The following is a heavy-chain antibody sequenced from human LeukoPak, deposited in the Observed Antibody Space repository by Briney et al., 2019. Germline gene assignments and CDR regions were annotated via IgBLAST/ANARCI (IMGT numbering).Heavy chain of an antibody. CDR1: GYTFTSYY. Sequence: ASVKVSCKASGYTFTSYYMHWVRQAPGQGLEWMGIINPSCNSTTYAQKFQGRVTMTRDTSISTAYMELSRLRSDDTAVYYCARDLLGWRGKYFDPWGQGTLVTVSS. CDR2: INPSCNST. CDR3: ARDLLGWRGKYFDP. J-gene: IGHJ5*02. D-gene: IGHD2-15*01. V-gene: IGHV1-46*01.